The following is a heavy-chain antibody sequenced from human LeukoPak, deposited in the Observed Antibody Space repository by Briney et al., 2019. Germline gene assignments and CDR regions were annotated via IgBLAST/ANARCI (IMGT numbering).Heavy chain of an antibody. CDR3: ARGAPGVVAFDH. CDR1: GFILSSFA. Sequence: PGWSLRLSCVVSGFILSSFAMLWVRQAPGNGLEWVTILSSDGRTQNHADSVRGRFTVSRDDSKQTVYLQRNSLRPDDTAIYYCARGAPGVVAFDHWGQGALVTVSS. D-gene: IGHD3-22*01. V-gene: IGHV3-30*04. CDR2: LSSDGRTQ. J-gene: IGHJ4*02.